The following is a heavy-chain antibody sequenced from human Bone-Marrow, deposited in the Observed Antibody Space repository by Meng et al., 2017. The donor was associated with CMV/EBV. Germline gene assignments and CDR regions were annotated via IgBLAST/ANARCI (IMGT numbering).Heavy chain of an antibody. D-gene: IGHD2-2*01. Sequence: ESLKISCAVSGFIVSSNYMSWVRQAPGKGLEWVSSISSSSSYIYYADSVKGRFTISRDNAKNSLYLQMNSLRAEDTAVYYCARGPGYCSSTSCSGHAVDIWGQGTMVTVSS. J-gene: IGHJ3*02. CDR2: ISSSSSYI. V-gene: IGHV3-21*01. CDR1: GFIVSSNY. CDR3: ARGPGYCSSTSCSGHAVDI.